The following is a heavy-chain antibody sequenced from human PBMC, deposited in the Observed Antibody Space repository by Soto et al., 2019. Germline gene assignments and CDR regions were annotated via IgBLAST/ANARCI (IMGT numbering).Heavy chain of an antibody. D-gene: IGHD3-10*01. Sequence: LSLTCTVSGGSISSGGYYWSWIRQHPGKGLEWIGYIYYSGSTYYNPSLKSRVTISVDTSKNQFSLKLSSVTAADTAVYYCAREGAVRGLARKTDIGYGMDVWGQGTTVTVSS. J-gene: IGHJ6*02. V-gene: IGHV4-31*03. CDR1: GGSISSGGYY. CDR2: IYYSGST. CDR3: AREGAVRGLARKTDIGYGMDV.